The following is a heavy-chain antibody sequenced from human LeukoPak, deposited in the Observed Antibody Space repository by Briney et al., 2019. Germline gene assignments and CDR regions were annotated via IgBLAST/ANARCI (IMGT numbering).Heavy chain of an antibody. CDR1: GFTFSTFW. Sequence: GGSLRLSCAASGFTFSTFWMHWVRQAPGKGLVWVSRINSDGSSTSYADSVKGRFTISRDNAKNTLYLQMNSLRAEDTAVYYCAELGITMIGGVWGKGTTVTISS. V-gene: IGHV3-74*01. J-gene: IGHJ6*03. D-gene: IGHD3-10*02. CDR2: INSDGSST. CDR3: AELGITMIGGV.